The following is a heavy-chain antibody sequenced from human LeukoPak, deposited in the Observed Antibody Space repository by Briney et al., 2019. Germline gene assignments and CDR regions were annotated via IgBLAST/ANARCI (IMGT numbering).Heavy chain of an antibody. CDR3: ARDVVLLGAFDI. D-gene: IGHD2-21*01. J-gene: IGHJ3*02. Sequence: ASVKVSCKASGYTFTSYGISWVRQAPGQGLEWMGWISAYNGNTNYAQKLQGRVTITTDESTSTAYMGLSSLRSEDTAVYYCARDVVLLGAFDIWGQGTMVTVSS. CDR1: GYTFTSYG. CDR2: ISAYNGNT. V-gene: IGHV1-18*01.